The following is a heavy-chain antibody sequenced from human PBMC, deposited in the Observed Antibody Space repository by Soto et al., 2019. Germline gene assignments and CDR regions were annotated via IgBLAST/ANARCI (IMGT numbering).Heavy chain of an antibody. Sequence: GESLKISCAASGFTFSSYAMHWVRQAPGKGLEYVSAISSNGGSTYYANSVKGRFTISRDNSKNTLYLQMGSLRAEDMAVYYCAREGGVLMVYANWFDPWGQGTLVTVSS. J-gene: IGHJ5*02. V-gene: IGHV3-64*01. D-gene: IGHD2-8*01. CDR3: AREGGVLMVYANWFDP. CDR2: ISSNGGST. CDR1: GFTFSSYA.